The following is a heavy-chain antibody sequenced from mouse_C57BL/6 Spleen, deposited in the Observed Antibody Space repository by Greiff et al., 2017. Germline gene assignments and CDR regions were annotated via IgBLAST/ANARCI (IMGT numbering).Heavy chain of an antibody. CDR3: ARVGTVVARYYFDY. CDR1: GFTFSSYA. Sequence: EVQVVESGGGLVKPGGSLKLSCAASGFTFSSYAMSWVRQTPEKRLEWVATISDGGSYTYYPDNVKGRFTISRDNAKNNLYLQMSHLKSEDTAMYYCARVGTVVARYYFDYWGQGTTLTVSS. V-gene: IGHV5-4*01. J-gene: IGHJ2*01. CDR2: ISDGGSYT. D-gene: IGHD1-1*01.